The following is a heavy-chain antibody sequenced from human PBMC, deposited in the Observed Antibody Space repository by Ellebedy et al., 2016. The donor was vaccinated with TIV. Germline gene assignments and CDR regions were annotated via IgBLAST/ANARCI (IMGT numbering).Heavy chain of an antibody. J-gene: IGHJ4*02. D-gene: IGHD3-3*01. CDR3: AKASPVIGWSGYYFDY. CDR2: ISGSGGST. Sequence: GESLKISCAASGFTFSSYAMSWVRQAPGKGLEWVSAISGSGGSTYYADSVKGRFTISRDNSKNTLYLQMNSLRAEDTAVYYCAKASPVIGWSGYYFDYWGQGTLVTVSS. CDR1: GFTFSSYA. V-gene: IGHV3-23*01.